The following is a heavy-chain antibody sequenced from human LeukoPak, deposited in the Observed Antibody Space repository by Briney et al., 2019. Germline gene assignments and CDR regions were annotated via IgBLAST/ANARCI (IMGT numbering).Heavy chain of an antibody. D-gene: IGHD3-22*01. Sequence: GASVKVSCKASGGTFSSHAISWVRQAPGQGLEWMGGIIPIFGTANYAQKFQGRVTITTDESTSTAYMELSSLRSEDTAVYYCARAVYYYDSSGYYDLECWFDPWGQGTLVTVSS. CDR1: GGTFSSHA. CDR3: ARAVYYYDSSGYYDLECWFDP. J-gene: IGHJ5*02. V-gene: IGHV1-69*05. CDR2: IIPIFGTA.